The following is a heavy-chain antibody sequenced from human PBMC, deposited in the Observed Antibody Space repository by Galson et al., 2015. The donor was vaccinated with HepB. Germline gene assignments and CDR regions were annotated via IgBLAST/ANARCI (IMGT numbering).Heavy chain of an antibody. Sequence: SVKVSCKASGSTFTKYGISWVRQAPGQGLEWMGWINTYNGDTEYVQKLQGRVTMTTDKFTNTAYMDLTSLTSDDTAMYYCARDDIIADGSYWGQGTLVTVSS. V-gene: IGHV1-18*04. CDR3: ARDDIIADGSY. CDR1: GSTFTKYG. J-gene: IGHJ4*02. D-gene: IGHD2/OR15-2a*01. CDR2: INTYNGDT.